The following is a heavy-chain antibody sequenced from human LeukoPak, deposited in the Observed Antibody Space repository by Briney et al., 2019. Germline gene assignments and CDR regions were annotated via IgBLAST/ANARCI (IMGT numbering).Heavy chain of an antibody. D-gene: IGHD7-27*01. CDR2: ISHDGSNK. CDR3: AKDTPYTGGHRIFDI. V-gene: IGHV3-30*18. J-gene: IGHJ3*02. CDR1: GFTFSSYG. Sequence: GGSLRLSCAASGFTFSSYGMHWVRQAPGKGLEWVAVISHDGSNKYYVDSVKGRFTISRDNSKNTLYLQMNSLRTEDTAVYYCAKDTPYTGGHRIFDIWGQGTMVTVSS.